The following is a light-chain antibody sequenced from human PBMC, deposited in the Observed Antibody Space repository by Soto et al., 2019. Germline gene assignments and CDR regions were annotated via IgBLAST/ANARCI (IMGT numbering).Light chain of an antibody. CDR3: QQYGSSSGIT. CDR2: DVS. J-gene: IGKJ5*01. V-gene: IGKV1-5*01. Sequence: DVQMTQSPSTLSASVGDRVTITCLASQSINNLLAWYQQKPGKAPKFLIYDVSTLESGVPSRFSGSGSGTEFTLTISSLQPEDFAVYYCQQYGSSSGITFGQGTRLEI. CDR1: QSINNL.